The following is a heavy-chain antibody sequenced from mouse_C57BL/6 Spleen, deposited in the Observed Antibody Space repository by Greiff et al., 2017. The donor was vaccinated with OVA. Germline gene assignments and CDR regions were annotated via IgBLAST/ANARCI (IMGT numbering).Heavy chain of an antibody. V-gene: IGHV1-80*01. CDR3: ARGESYHGYYRAMDY. D-gene: IGHD2-3*01. Sequence: QVQLKQSGAELVKPGASVKISCKASGYAFSSYWMNWVKQRPGKGLEWIGQIYPGDGDTNYNGKFKGKATLTADKSSSTAYMQLSSLTSEDSAVYFCARGESYHGYYRAMDYWGQGTTVTVSS. CDR2: IYPGDGDT. CDR1: GYAFSSYW. J-gene: IGHJ4*01.